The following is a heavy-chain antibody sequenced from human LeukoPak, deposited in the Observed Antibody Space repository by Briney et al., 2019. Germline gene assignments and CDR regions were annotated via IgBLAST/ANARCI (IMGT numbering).Heavy chain of an antibody. J-gene: IGHJ4*02. D-gene: IGHD6-13*01. V-gene: IGHV3-43*02. CDR3: AKDGCYSSSGYFEFGNY. Sequence: GGSLRLSCAASGFTFDDYALHWVRQAPGKGRAWVSLTSGDGGSTYYADSVKGRFTISRDNTKNSLYLQRNNLRTEETALYYSAKDGCYSSSGYFEFGNYWGQGTLVTVSS. CDR1: GFTFDDYA. CDR2: TSGDGGST.